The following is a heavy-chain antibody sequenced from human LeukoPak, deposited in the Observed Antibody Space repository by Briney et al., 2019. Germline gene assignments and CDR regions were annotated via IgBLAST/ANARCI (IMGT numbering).Heavy chain of an antibody. CDR2: INSDGSST. CDR1: GFTFSTYW. Sequence: GGSLRLSCAASGFTFSTYWMHWVRQAPGKGLVWVSRINSDGSSTIYADSVKGRFSISRDNAKNTLYLQMYSLRAEDTAVYYCSSTKYGGYSDYWGQGTLVTVSS. CDR3: SSTKYGGYSDY. V-gene: IGHV3-74*01. D-gene: IGHD4-23*01. J-gene: IGHJ4*02.